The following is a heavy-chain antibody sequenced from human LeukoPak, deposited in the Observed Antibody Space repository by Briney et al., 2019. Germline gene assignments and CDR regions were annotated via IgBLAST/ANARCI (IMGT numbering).Heavy chain of an antibody. CDR2: IYYRGST. Sequence: SETLSLTCAVSGGPLTSYYWSWIRQPPGKGLEWIGFIYYRGSTNYNPSLKSRVTMSVDTSKNQFSLKLSSVTAAGTAVYYCARATRGPRLNWALDYWGQGTLVTVSS. J-gene: IGHJ4*02. D-gene: IGHD7-27*01. V-gene: IGHV4-59*12. CDR1: GGPLTSYY. CDR3: ARATRGPRLNWALDY.